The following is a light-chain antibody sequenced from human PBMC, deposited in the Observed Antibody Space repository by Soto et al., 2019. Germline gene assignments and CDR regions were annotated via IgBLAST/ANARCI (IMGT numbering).Light chain of an antibody. CDR2: GAS. J-gene: IGKJ1*01. V-gene: IGKV3-20*01. Sequence: SVLAQSPGTLSLSPGDRATLSCRASHSMSNSNLAWYQHKPGQAPRLLIYGASNRATGIPDRFSGSGSGTDFILTINRLEPEDFAVYYCQQYGSSPLWTFGQGTKVDIK. CDR1: HSMSNSN. CDR3: QQYGSSPLWT.